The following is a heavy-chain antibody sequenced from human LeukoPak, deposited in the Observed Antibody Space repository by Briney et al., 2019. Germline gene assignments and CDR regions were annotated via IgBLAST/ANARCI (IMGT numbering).Heavy chain of an antibody. J-gene: IGHJ4*02. CDR3: AKNGFGRGYSYGIVGY. Sequence: PGGSLRLSCAASGFTFRDSWMHWVRQAPGKGLEWVSAISGSGGSTYYADSVKGRFTISRDNSKNTLYLQMNSLRAEDTAVYYCAKNGFGRGYSYGIVGYWGQGTLVTVSS. V-gene: IGHV3-23*01. CDR2: ISGSGGST. CDR1: GFTFRDSW. D-gene: IGHD5-18*01.